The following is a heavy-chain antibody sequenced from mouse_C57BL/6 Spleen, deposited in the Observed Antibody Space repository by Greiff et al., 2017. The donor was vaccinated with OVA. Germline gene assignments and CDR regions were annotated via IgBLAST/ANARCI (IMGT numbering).Heavy chain of an antibody. CDR2: ISYDGSN. V-gene: IGHV3-6*01. D-gene: IGHD1-2*01. Sequence: EVQVVESGPGLVKPSQSLSLTCSVTGYSITSGYYWNWIRQFPGNKLEWMGYISYDGSNNYNPSLKNRISITRDTSKNQFFLKLNSVTTEDTATYYCARDLSGYYFDYWGQGTTLTVSS. CDR3: ARDLSGYYFDY. CDR1: GYSITSGYY. J-gene: IGHJ2*01.